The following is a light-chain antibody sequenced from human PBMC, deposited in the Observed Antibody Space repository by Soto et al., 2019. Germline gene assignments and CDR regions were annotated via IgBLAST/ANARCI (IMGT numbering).Light chain of an antibody. CDR3: CSYAGSSTPYV. CDR1: SSDFGSYNL. V-gene: IGLV2-23*01. Sequence: QSVLAQPASVSGSPGQSITISCTGTSSDFGSYNLVSWYQQHPGKAPKLMIYEGSKRPSGVSNRLSGSKSGNTASLTISGLQAEDEADYYCCSYAGSSTPYVFGTGTKVTVL. CDR2: EGS. J-gene: IGLJ1*01.